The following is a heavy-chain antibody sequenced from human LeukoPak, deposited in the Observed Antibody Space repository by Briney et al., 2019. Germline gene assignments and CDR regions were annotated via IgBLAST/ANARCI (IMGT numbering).Heavy chain of an antibody. D-gene: IGHD6-13*01. CDR3: VKGPLVRLDY. Sequence: SGGSLRLSCAAAGFTFSSYAMNWVRQAPGKGLEWVSAINGGGGSTYYADSVKGRFTISRDNSKNTLFLQMNSLRAEDTAIYYCVKGPLVRLDYWGQGTLVTVSS. CDR1: GFTFSSYA. CDR2: INGGGGST. V-gene: IGHV3-23*01. J-gene: IGHJ4*02.